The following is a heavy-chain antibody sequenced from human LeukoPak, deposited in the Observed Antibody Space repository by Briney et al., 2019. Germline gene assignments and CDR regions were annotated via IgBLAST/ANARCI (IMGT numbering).Heavy chain of an antibody. D-gene: IGHD3-22*01. CDR1: GGSISSGGYS. V-gene: IGHV4-30-2*01. CDR2: VYHSGST. Sequence: SETLSLTCAVSGGSISSGGYSWSWIRQPPGQGLEWIGYVYHSGSTYYNPSLKSRVTISVDRSKNQFSLKLSSVTAADTAVYYCARRSIVVAAVDYWGQGTLVTVSS. J-gene: IGHJ4*02. CDR3: ARRSIVVAAVDY.